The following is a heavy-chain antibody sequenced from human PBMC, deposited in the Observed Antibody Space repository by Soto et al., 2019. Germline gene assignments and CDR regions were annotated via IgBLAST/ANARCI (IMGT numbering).Heavy chain of an antibody. V-gene: IGHV4-4*07. Sequence: SETLSLTCTVSGGSINTFYWSWVRQPAGKGLEWIGRIFSSGSTSFNPSLESRVAMSVGTSKNHFSLNLSSVTAADMAVYYCAREGSYSAYNFAHGIQLWSFDFWGQGALVTVSS. CDR1: GGSINTFY. D-gene: IGHD5-12*01. J-gene: IGHJ4*02. CDR2: IFSSGST. CDR3: AREGSYSAYNFAHGIQLWSFDF.